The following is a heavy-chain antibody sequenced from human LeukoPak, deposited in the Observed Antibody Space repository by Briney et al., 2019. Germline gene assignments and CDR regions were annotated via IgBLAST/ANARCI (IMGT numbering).Heavy chain of an antibody. Sequence: PSETPSLTCTVSGGSISSGDYYWSWIRQPPGKGLEWTGYIYYSGSTYYNPSLKSRVTISVDTSKNQFSLKLSSVTAADTAVYYCARVVVTAFGYFDLWGRGTLVTVSS. J-gene: IGHJ2*01. CDR3: ARVVVTAFGYFDL. CDR2: IYYSGST. D-gene: IGHD2-2*01. CDR1: GGSISSGDYY. V-gene: IGHV4-30-4*01.